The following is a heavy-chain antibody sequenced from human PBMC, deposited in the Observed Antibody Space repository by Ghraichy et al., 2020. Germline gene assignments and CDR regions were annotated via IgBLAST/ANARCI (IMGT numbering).Heavy chain of an antibody. CDR1: GFTFSSFA. V-gene: IGHV3-23*01. D-gene: IGHD3-16*01. CDR3: ARDTVFGDGWYYFDF. J-gene: IGHJ4*02. CDR2: INPHGADT. Sequence: GGSLRLACVASGFTFSSFAMSWVRQAPGKGLEWVSAINPHGADTFYADSVKGRFTISRDNSRNTVYLQMSGLRAEDTALYYCARDTVFGDGWYYFDFWGQGTLVTVSS.